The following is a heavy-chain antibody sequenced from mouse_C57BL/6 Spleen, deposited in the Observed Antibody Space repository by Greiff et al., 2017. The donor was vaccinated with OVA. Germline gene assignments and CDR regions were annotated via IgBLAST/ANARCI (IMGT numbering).Heavy chain of an antibody. V-gene: IGHV1-81*01. CDR2: IYPRSGNT. CDR1: GYTFTSYG. Sequence: QVQLQQSGAELARPGASVKLSCKASGYTFTSYGISWVKQRTGQGLEWIGEIYPRSGNTYYNEKFKGKATLTADKSSSTAYMELRSLTSEDSAVYFCARETTTTVVAQGLDYWGQGTTLTVSS. J-gene: IGHJ2*01. CDR3: ARETTTTVVAQGLDY. D-gene: IGHD1-1*01.